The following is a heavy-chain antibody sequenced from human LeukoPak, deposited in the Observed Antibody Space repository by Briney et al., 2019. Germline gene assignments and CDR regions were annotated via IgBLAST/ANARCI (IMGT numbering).Heavy chain of an antibody. Sequence: PGGSLRLSCAASGFTFSSYGVHWVRQAPGKGLEWVAVISYDGSNKYYADSVKGRFTISRDNSKNTLYLQMNSLRAEDTAVYYCAKDPYWGQGTLVTVSS. CDR3: AKDPY. CDR1: GFTFSSYG. CDR2: ISYDGSNK. V-gene: IGHV3-30*18. J-gene: IGHJ4*02.